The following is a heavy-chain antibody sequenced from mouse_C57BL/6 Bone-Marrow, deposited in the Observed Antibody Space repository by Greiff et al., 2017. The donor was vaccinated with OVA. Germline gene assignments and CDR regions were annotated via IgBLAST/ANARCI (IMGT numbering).Heavy chain of an antibody. V-gene: IGHV7-3*01. J-gene: IGHJ4*01. D-gene: IGHD2-3*01. CDR2: IRNKANGYTT. CDR1: GFTFTDYY. Sequence: EVMLLESGGGLVQPGGSLSLSCAASGFTFTDYYMSWVRQPPGKALEWLGFIRNKANGYTTEYSASVKGRFTISRDNSQSILYLQMNALRAEDSATYYCARYGDGYYYDYWGQGTSVTVSS. CDR3: ARYGDGYYYDY.